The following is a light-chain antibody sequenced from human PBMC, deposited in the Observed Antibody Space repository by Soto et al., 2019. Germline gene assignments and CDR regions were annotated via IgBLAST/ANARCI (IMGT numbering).Light chain of an antibody. CDR1: QTISSY. CDR3: LQVSSFPRT. V-gene: IGKV1-39*01. J-gene: IGKJ1*01. CDR2: AAS. Sequence: DIQMTQSPSSLSASVGDRVTITCRASQTISSYLNWYQQKPGKAPQFLIQAASNLQSGVPSRFSGSGSGTEFILSINSLQPEDIATYYCLQVSSFPRTFGQGTKV.